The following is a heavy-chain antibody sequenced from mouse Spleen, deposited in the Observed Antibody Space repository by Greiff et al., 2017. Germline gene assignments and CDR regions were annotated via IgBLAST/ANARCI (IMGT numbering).Heavy chain of an antibody. CDR2: IYPRSGNT. CDR3: ARGYGSSPRYFDG. J-gene: IGHJ1*03. D-gene: IGHD1-1*01. Sequence: VQLQESGAELARPGASVKLSCKASGYTFTSYGISWVKQRTGQGLEWIGEIYPRSGNTYYTEKFKGKATLTADKSSSTAYMELRSLTSEDSAVYFCARGYGSSPRYFDGWGTGTTVTVSS. V-gene: IGHV1-81*01. CDR1: GYTFTSYG.